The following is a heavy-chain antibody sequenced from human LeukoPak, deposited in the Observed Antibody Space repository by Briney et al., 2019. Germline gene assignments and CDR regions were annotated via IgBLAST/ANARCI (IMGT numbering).Heavy chain of an antibody. CDR2: IYSGGST. CDR3: AKGGEVMVRGVTPFDY. V-gene: IGHV3-66*01. Sequence: PGGSLRLSCAASEFSVGSNYMTWVRQAPGKGLEWVSLIYSGGSTYYADSVKGRFTISRDNSKNTLYLQMNSLRAEDTAVYYCAKGGEVMVRGVTPFDYWGQGTLVTVSS. CDR1: EFSVGSNY. J-gene: IGHJ4*02. D-gene: IGHD3-10*01.